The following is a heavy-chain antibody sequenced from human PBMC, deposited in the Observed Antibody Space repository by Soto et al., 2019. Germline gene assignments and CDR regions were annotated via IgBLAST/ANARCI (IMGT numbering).Heavy chain of an antibody. D-gene: IGHD3-3*01. CDR2: INHTGGT. Sequence: PTETLSLTCAVYGGSVNVYYGKWIRHPPGKGLEWIGEINHTGGTHYNPSLKSRVTMSVDTSKNQFSLRLSSVTAADTAIYYCATRITVFGLLIPPFDPWGQGTQVTVSS. V-gene: IGHV4-34*01. CDR1: GGSVNVYY. CDR3: ATRITVFGLLIPPFDP. J-gene: IGHJ5*02.